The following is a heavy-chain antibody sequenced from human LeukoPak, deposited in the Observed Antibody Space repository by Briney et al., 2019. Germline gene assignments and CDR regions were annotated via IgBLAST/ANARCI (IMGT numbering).Heavy chain of an antibody. D-gene: IGHD3-10*01. CDR1: GFTFRSYW. V-gene: IGHV3-7*01. CDR3: AKEDYYGSGSYYPLSDY. J-gene: IGHJ4*02. CDR2: IKQDGSEK. Sequence: PGGSLRLSCAASGFTFRSYWMGWVRQAPGKGLEWVAHIKQDGSEKYYVDSVKGRFTISRDNAKNSLYLQMNSLRAEDTAVYYCAKEDYYGSGSYYPLSDYWGQGTLVTVSS.